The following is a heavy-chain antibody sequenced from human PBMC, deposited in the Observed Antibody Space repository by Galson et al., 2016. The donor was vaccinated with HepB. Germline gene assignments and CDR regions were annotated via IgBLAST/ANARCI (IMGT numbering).Heavy chain of an antibody. D-gene: IGHD5-24*01. CDR2: FSQNEGS. Sequence: ETLSLTCAVYGGSFSDYYWIWIRQPPGKGLEWIGEFSQNEGSRYNPSLESRVTISQDTPRSQFSLRLSSVTGADTAVYYCARGRDPYKLGNIWGPGTRVTVSS. J-gene: IGHJ4*02. CDR3: ARGRDPYKLGNI. V-gene: IGHV4-34*01. CDR1: GGSFSDYY.